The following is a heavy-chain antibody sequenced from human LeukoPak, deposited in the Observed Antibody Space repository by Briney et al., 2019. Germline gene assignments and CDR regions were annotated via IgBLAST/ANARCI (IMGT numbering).Heavy chain of an antibody. D-gene: IGHD1-26*01. V-gene: IGHV3-74*01. Sequence: GGSLRLSCAASGFTFSSYWMHWVRQAPGKGLVWVSRINSDGSSTSYADSVKGRFTISRDNAKNTLYLQMNSLRAEDTAVYYCARASGGAQIDYWGQGTLVTVSS. J-gene: IGHJ4*02. CDR3: ARASGGAQIDY. CDR2: INSDGSST. CDR1: GFTFSSYW.